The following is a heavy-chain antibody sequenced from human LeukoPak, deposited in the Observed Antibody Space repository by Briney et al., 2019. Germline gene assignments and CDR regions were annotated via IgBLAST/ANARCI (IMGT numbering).Heavy chain of an antibody. Sequence: GGSLRLSCAASGFTFSSYGMHWVRQAPGKGLEWVAFIRYDGSNKYYADSVKGRFTISRDNSRNTLYLQMNSLRAEDTAVYYCAKNVGSTAAARLLDYWGQGTLVTVSS. J-gene: IGHJ4*02. D-gene: IGHD6-13*01. CDR3: AKNVGSTAAARLLDY. V-gene: IGHV3-30*02. CDR1: GFTFSSYG. CDR2: IRYDGSNK.